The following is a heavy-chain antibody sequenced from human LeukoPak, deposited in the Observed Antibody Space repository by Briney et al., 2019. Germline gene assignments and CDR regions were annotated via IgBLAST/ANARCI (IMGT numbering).Heavy chain of an antibody. D-gene: IGHD2-2*01. CDR3: AREYCSSTGCYYGGYYFDY. V-gene: IGHV4-39*02. Sequence: SETLSLTCTVSGGSISSSSYYWGWIRQPPGKGLEWIGSIYYSGSTYYNPSLKSRVTISVDTSKNQFSLKLTSVTAADTAVYYCAREYCSSTGCYYGGYYFDYWGQGTLVTVSS. J-gene: IGHJ4*02. CDR1: GGSISSSSYY. CDR2: IYYSGST.